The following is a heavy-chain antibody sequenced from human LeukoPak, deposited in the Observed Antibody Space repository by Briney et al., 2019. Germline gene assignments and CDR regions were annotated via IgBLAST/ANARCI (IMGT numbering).Heavy chain of an antibody. J-gene: IGHJ6*03. CDR1: GFTFGDYA. Sequence: PGRSLRLSCKASGFTFGDYAMIWVRQAPGEGLEWVAMIWHDGSVEEYADYVKGRFTISRDNSQNTLYLQMNSLRDDDTAVYYCAKEGDQFRGYLDAWGKGTTVTVSS. D-gene: IGHD3-16*01. CDR3: AKEGDQFRGYLDA. V-gene: IGHV3-33*06. CDR2: IWHDGSVE.